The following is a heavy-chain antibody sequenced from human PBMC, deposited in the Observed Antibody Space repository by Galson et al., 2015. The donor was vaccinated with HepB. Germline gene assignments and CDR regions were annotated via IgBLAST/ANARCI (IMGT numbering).Heavy chain of an antibody. CDR2: IDPSDSYT. Sequence: QSGAEVKKPGESLKISCKGSGYSFTSYWISWVRQMPGKGLEWMGRIDPSDSYTNYSPSFQGHVTISADKSISTAYLQWSSLKASDTAMYDCATFRRDGYSLLDYWGQGTLVTVSS. CDR1: GYSFTSYW. D-gene: IGHD5-24*01. J-gene: IGHJ4*02. CDR3: ATFRRDGYSLLDY. V-gene: IGHV5-10-1*01.